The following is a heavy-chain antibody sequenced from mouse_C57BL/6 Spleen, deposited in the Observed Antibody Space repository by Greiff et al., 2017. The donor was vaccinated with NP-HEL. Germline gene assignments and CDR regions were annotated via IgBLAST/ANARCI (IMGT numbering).Heavy chain of an antibody. V-gene: IGHV2-2*01. CDR3: ARNSGTNYYGSSNYAMDY. Sequence: QVQLKQSGPGLVQPSQSLSITCTVSGFSLTSYGVHWVRQSPGKGLEWLGVIWSGGSTDYNAAFISRLSISKDNSKSQVFFKMNSLQADDTAIYYCARNSGTNYYGSSNYAMDYWGQGTSVTVSS. D-gene: IGHD1-1*01. J-gene: IGHJ4*01. CDR1: GFSLTSYG. CDR2: IWSGGST.